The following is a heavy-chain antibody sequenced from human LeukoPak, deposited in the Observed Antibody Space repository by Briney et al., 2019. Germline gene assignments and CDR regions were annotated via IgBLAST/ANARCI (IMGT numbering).Heavy chain of an antibody. D-gene: IGHD2-2*01. Sequence: GASVKVSCKASGYTFSTYPMNWVRQAPGQGLEWMGWTNAYNGNTIYAENFQGRVTMTTDTSTSTAYMELTSLRSDDTAVYYCAREERYCSSSRCFVGVGNDYWGQGTLVSVSS. J-gene: IGHJ4*02. CDR2: TNAYNGNT. CDR3: AREERYCSSSRCFVGVGNDY. V-gene: IGHV1-18*01. CDR1: GYTFSTYP.